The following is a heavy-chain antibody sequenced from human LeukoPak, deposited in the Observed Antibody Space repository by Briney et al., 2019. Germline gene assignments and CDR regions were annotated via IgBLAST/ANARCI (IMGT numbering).Heavy chain of an antibody. V-gene: IGHV3-9*01. CDR1: GFTFDDYA. J-gene: IGHJ3*02. Sequence: GGSLRLSCAASGFTFDDYAMHWVRQAPGKGLEWVSGISWNSGSIGYADSVKGPFTISRDNAKNSLYLQMNSLRAEDTALYYCATQLIDDAFDIWGQGTMVTVSS. D-gene: IGHD2-2*01. CDR3: ATQLIDDAFDI. CDR2: ISWNSGSI.